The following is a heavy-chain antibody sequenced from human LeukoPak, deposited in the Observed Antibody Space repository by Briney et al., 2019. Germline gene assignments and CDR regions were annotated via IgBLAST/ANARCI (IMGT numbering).Heavy chain of an antibody. CDR2: LGGSGGSS. D-gene: IGHD6-13*01. V-gene: IGHV3-23*01. CDR3: ARYSSSGKYYFDS. J-gene: IGHJ4*02. Sequence: GGSLRLSCAASGFTFSDYYMSWVRQAPGKGLEWVSSLGGSGGSSYYADSVKGRFTISRDESRNTVYLQMNSLSAEDTAVYYCARYSSSGKYYFDSWGQGTLVTVSS. CDR1: GFTFSDYY.